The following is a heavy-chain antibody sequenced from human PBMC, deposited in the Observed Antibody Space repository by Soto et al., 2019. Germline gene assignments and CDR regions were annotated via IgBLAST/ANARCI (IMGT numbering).Heavy chain of an antibody. Sequence: QVQLVESGGGVVQPGRSLRLSCAASGFTFSSYAMHWVRQAPGKGLEWVAVISYDGSNKYYADSVKGRFTISSDNSKNTLYLQMNSLRAEDTAVYYCAATVGATTSYYYYYGMDVWGQGTTVTVSS. D-gene: IGHD1-26*01. CDR3: AATVGATTSYYYYYGMDV. CDR1: GFTFSSYA. V-gene: IGHV3-30-3*01. J-gene: IGHJ6*02. CDR2: ISYDGSNK.